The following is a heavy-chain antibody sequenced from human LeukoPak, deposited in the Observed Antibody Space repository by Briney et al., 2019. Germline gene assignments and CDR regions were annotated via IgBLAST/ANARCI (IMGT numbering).Heavy chain of an antibody. CDR1: GDSISRYY. Sequence: SETLSLTCTVSGDSISRYYWGWIRQPPGKGLEWIGSIYYSGSTYYNPSLKSRVTISVDTSKNQFSLKLSSVTAADTAVYYCAGDWGELHYMDVWGKGTTVTVSS. D-gene: IGHD1-26*01. V-gene: IGHV4-39*07. J-gene: IGHJ6*03. CDR3: AGDWGELHYMDV. CDR2: IYYSGST.